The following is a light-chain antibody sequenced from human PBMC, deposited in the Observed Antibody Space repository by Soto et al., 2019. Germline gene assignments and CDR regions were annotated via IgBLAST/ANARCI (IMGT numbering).Light chain of an antibody. CDR3: QQSYITPWT. CDR2: AAS. J-gene: IGKJ1*01. Sequence: DIQMPQSPSSLSTSVGDRVTITCRTSQSISHYLNWYQQKPGKVPKLLMYAASRLQSGVPSRFSASGSGTYFTLTISSLHPEDFATYYCQQSYITPWTFGQGTKVEIK. V-gene: IGKV1-39*01. CDR1: QSISHY.